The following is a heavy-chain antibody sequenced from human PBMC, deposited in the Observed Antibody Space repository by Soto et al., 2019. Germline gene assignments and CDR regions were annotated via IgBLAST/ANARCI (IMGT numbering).Heavy chain of an antibody. CDR2: IKQDGSEK. V-gene: IGHV3-7*01. D-gene: IGHD2-2*01. CDR1: GFTFSSYW. CDR3: ASSWCTSCYNWFDP. J-gene: IGHJ5*02. Sequence: GGSLRLSCAASGFTFSSYWMSWVRQAPGKGLEWVANIKQDGSEKYYVDSVKGRFTISRDNAKNSLYLQMNSLRAEDTAVYYCASSWCTSCYNWFDPWGQGTLVTVSS.